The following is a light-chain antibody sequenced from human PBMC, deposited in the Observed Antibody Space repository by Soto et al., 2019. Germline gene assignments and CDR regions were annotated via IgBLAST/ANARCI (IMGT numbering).Light chain of an antibody. J-gene: IGKJ1*01. CDR2: KAS. V-gene: IGKV1-5*03. CDR3: QQYNSYPWT. Sequence: GDRVIITCRASQSVSNWLAWYQQKPGKAPNLLIDKASSLKSGVPSRFSGSGSGTEFTLTISNLQPDDFATYYCQQYNSYPWTFGQGTKVDI. CDR1: QSVSNW.